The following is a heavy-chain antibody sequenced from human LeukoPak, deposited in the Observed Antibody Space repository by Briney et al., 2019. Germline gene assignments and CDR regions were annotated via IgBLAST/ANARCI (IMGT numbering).Heavy chain of an antibody. CDR2: IYTSGST. V-gene: IGHV4-61*02. D-gene: IGHD6-13*01. CDR3: ARGRGQQLGNFDY. J-gene: IGHJ4*02. CDR1: GGSISSGSYY. Sequence: SETLSLTCTVSGGSISSGSYYWSWIRQPAGKGLEWIGRIYTSGSTNYNPSLKSRVTISVDTSKNQFSLKLSSVTAADTAVYYCARGRGQQLGNFDYWGQGTLVTVSS.